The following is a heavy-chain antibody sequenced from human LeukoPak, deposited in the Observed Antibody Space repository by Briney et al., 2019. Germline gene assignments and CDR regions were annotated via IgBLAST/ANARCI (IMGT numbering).Heavy chain of an antibody. CDR1: GFSFSNSY. D-gene: IGHD1-26*01. CDR2: ISGSGSDI. V-gene: IGHV3-11*01. CDR3: ARDNDSGSFDY. Sequence: PGESLRLSCVVSGFSFSNSYMTWIRQTPGKGLESLAYISGSGSDIYYADSVKGRFTISRDNAKNSLYLQLNSLRPEDTAVYYCARDNDSGSFDYWGQGTLVTVSS. J-gene: IGHJ4*02.